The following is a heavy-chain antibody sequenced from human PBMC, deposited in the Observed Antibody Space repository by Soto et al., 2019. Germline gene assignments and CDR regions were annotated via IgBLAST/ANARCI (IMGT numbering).Heavy chain of an antibody. D-gene: IGHD6-6*01. CDR2: ISGSGKDT. J-gene: IGHJ6*02. CDR1: GFTFSNYR. CDR3: ARVHLVRTSSYYCGMDV. Sequence: GGSLRLSCATSGFTFSNYRMNWVREAPGKGLEWVGSISGSGKDTFYRDSVKGRFTISRDNAESSLVLQMNSLTVDDTAVYHCARVHLVRTSSYYCGMDVWGPGTTVTVSS. V-gene: IGHV3-21*06.